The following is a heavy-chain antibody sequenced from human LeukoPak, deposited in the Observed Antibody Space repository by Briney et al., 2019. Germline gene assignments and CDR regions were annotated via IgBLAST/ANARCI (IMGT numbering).Heavy chain of an antibody. V-gene: IGHV3-21*01. CDR3: ARDLIIPSTMIGSLEY. D-gene: IGHD3-22*01. CDR1: GFTSSSYS. CDR2: ISSSSSYI. Sequence: GGSLRLSCAASGFTSSSYSMNWVRQAPGKGLEWVSSISSSSSYIYYADSVKGRFTISRDNAKNSLYLQMNSLRAEDTAVYYCARDLIIPSTMIGSLEYWGQGTLVTVSS. J-gene: IGHJ4*02.